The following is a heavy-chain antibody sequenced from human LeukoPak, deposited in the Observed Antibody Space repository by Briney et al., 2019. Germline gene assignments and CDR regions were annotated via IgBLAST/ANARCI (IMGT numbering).Heavy chain of an antibody. CDR1: GDTFTSYA. Sequence: ASVKVCCKASGDTFTSYAMHWVRQAPGQRLEWMGWINAGNGNTKYSQKFQGRVTITRDTSASTAYMELSSLRSEDTAVYYCARGIAVAVNDYWGQGTLVTVSS. J-gene: IGHJ4*02. V-gene: IGHV1-3*01. D-gene: IGHD6-19*01. CDR2: INAGNGNT. CDR3: ARGIAVAVNDY.